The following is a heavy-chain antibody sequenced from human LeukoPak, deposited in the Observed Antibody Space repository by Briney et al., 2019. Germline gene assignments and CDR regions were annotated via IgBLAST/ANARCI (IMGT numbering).Heavy chain of an antibody. D-gene: IGHD3-10*01. Sequence: ASVKVSCKASGYTFTSYGISWVRQAPGQGLEWMGWISAYNGNTNYAQKLQGRVTMTTDTSTSTAYMELRSLRSDDTAVYYCARDDDYGSGSYYNLDYWGQGTLVTVSS. CDR1: GYTFTSYG. CDR3: ARDDDYGSGSYYNLDY. CDR2: ISAYNGNT. V-gene: IGHV1-18*01. J-gene: IGHJ4*02.